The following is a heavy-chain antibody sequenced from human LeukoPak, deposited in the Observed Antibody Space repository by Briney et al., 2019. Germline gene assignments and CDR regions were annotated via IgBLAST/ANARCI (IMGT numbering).Heavy chain of an antibody. CDR2: ISGSGGST. CDR1: GFTFSSCA. D-gene: IGHD3-10*01. Sequence: GGSLRLSCAASGFTFSSCAMSWVRRAPGKGLEWVSAISGSGGSTHYADSVKGRFTISRDNSKNTLYLQMNSLRAEDTAIYYCAKGSSLLWFGEGPLNWGQGTLVTVSS. J-gene: IGHJ4*02. CDR3: AKGSSLLWFGEGPLN. V-gene: IGHV3-23*01.